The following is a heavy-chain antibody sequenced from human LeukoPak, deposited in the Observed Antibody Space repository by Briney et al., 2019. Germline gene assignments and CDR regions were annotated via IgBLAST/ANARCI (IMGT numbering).Heavy chain of an antibody. J-gene: IGHJ4*02. Sequence: PGGSLRLSCAASGFTFSSYAVSWVRQAPGKGLEWVSTISSSGDYTFYAASVKGRFTISRDNSKNTLYLQMNSLRAEDTAVYYCAKDHRSMVSTWPCEFDYWGQGTLVTVSS. V-gene: IGHV3-23*01. CDR3: AKDHRSMVSTWPCEFDY. CDR2: ISSSGDYT. CDR1: GFTFSSYA. D-gene: IGHD5/OR15-5a*01.